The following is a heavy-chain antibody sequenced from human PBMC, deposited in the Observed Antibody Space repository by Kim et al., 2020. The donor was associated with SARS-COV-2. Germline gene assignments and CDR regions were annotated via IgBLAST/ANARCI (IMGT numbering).Heavy chain of an antibody. Sequence: GGSLRLSCAASGFTFSSYAMSWVRQAPGKGLEWVSAISGSGGSTYYADSVKGRFTISRDNSKNTLYLQMNSLRAEDTAVYYCAKDKRGSYYPRSFDYWGQGTLVTVSS. CDR3: AKDKRGSYYPRSFDY. V-gene: IGHV3-23*01. CDR1: GFTFSSYA. D-gene: IGHD1-26*01. J-gene: IGHJ4*02. CDR2: ISGSGGST.